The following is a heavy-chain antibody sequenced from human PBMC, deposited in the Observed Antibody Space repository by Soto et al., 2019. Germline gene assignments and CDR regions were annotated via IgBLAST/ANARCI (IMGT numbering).Heavy chain of an antibody. Sequence: GGSLRLSCAASGFTFSSYSMNWVRQAPGKGLEWVSYISSSSSTIYYADSVKGRFTISRDNAKNSLYLQMNSLRAEDTAVYYCARDNSLPYNWNGDYMDVWGKGTTVTVSS. CDR2: ISSSSSTI. CDR1: GFTFSSYS. J-gene: IGHJ6*03. D-gene: IGHD1-20*01. CDR3: ARDNSLPYNWNGDYMDV. V-gene: IGHV3-48*01.